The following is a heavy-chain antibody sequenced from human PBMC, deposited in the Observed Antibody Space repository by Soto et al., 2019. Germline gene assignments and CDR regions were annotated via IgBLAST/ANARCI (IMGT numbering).Heavy chain of an antibody. V-gene: IGHV1-18*01. D-gene: IGHD6-19*01. Sequence: QVQLVQSGAEVKKPGASVKVSCKASGYTFSNYAFSWVRQAPGQGLEWMGWIGTYNGITNYSQKFQDSVTMTTATSTSTAYMELRSLRSDDTAVYYCARDLSRLDYWGQGTLVTVSS. CDR3: ARDLSRLDY. J-gene: IGHJ4*02. CDR2: IGTYNGIT. CDR1: GYTFSNYA.